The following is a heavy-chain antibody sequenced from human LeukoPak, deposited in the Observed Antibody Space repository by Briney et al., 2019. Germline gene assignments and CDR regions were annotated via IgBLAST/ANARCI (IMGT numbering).Heavy chain of an antibody. J-gene: IGHJ4*02. V-gene: IGHV1-24*01. CDR2: YDPEDGEI. CDR1: GYTLTELS. Sequence: ASVKVSCKVSGYTLTELSMHWVRQTPGKGLEWVGGYDPEDGEIVCAQIFQGRVTMTEDTSTDIAYMELSSLRSEDTAVYYCATELVRGHSYSLDYWGQGTLITVSS. D-gene: IGHD3-10*02. CDR3: ATELVRGHSYSLDY.